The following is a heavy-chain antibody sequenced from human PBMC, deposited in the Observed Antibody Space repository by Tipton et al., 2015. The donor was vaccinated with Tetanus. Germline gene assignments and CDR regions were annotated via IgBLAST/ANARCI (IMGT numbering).Heavy chain of an antibody. CDR1: GGSFSGYY. J-gene: IGHJ3*02. D-gene: IGHD3-22*01. Sequence: AGLVKPSETLSLTCAVYGGSFSGYYWSWIRQPPGKGLEWIGEINHSGSTNYNPSLKSRVTISVDTSKNQFSLKLSSVTAADTAVYYCARGGGSGVVDYGAFDIWGQGTMVTVSS. CDR2: INHSGST. V-gene: IGHV4-34*01. CDR3: ARGGGSGVVDYGAFDI.